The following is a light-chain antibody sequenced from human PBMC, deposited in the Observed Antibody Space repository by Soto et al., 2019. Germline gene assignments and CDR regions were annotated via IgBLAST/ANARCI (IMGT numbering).Light chain of an antibody. V-gene: IGKV3-20*01. Sequence: EIVLTQSPGTLSLSPGERATLSCRASQSVSSSYLAWYQQKPGQAPRLLIYGASSRATGIPDRFSGSGSVTDFNLTISRLAPEDFAVYYCQQYGSSPPNTFGQGTKLEIK. CDR3: QQYGSSPPNT. J-gene: IGKJ2*01. CDR1: QSVSSSY. CDR2: GAS.